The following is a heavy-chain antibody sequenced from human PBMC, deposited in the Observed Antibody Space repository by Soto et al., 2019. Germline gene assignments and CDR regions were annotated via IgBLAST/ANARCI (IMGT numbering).Heavy chain of an antibody. D-gene: IGHD2-8*01. CDR3: ARVAFIASRCTGFDY. V-gene: IGHV6-1*01. Sequence: SKTLSLTCAISGDSFSSNSVVWNWIRQSPSRGLEWLGRTYYRSKWYYEYAESVKSRIAINPDTSKNQFSLQLNSVTPEDTAVHYCARVAFIASRCTGFDYCGQGPPVTVSP. J-gene: IGHJ4*02. CDR1: GDSFSSNSVV. CDR2: TYYRSKWYY.